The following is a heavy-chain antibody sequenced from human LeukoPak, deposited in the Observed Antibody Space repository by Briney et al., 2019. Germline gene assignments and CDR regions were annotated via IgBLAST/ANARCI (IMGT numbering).Heavy chain of an antibody. D-gene: IGHD5-18*01. CDR1: GVPHCRVRYL. CDR3: TRHLDGFSYGVELEY. Sequence: SQTLSLTCFLSGVPHCRVRYLCRWIRQPAGKGLEWIGRFYTSGSTNYNPSLKSRVTISVDTSKNQFSLKVSSVTAADTAVYGYTRHLDGFSYGVELEYWGQGTLVTVSS. J-gene: IGHJ4*02. CDR2: FYTSGST. V-gene: IGHV4-61*02.